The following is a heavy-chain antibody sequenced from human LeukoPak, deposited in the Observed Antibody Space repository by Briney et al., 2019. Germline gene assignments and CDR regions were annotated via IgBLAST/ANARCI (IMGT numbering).Heavy chain of an antibody. V-gene: IGHV3-23*01. CDR2: ISGSGGST. J-gene: IGHJ4*02. CDR3: AKEPEIIAARILNYFDY. CDR1: GFTFSSYA. D-gene: IGHD6-6*01. Sequence: GGSLRLSCAASGFTFSSYAMCWVRQAPGKGLEWVSAISGSGGSTYYADSVKGWFTISRDNSKNTLYPQMNSLRAEDTAVYYCAKEPEIIAARILNYFDYWGQGTLVTVSS.